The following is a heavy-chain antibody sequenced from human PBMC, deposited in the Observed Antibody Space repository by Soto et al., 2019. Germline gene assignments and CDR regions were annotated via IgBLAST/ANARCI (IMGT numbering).Heavy chain of an antibody. CDR3: ARDPYHVLMVNAPNLYGMDV. CDR1: GGTFSNYA. D-gene: IGHD2-8*01. Sequence: SVKVSCKASGGTFSNYAITWVRQAPGQGLEWLGRIIPIFGTANYAQKFQGRVTITADESTTTAYMELSSLRSDDTAVYYCARDPYHVLMVNAPNLYGMDVWGQGTTVTV. J-gene: IGHJ6*02. V-gene: IGHV1-69*13. CDR2: IIPIFGTA.